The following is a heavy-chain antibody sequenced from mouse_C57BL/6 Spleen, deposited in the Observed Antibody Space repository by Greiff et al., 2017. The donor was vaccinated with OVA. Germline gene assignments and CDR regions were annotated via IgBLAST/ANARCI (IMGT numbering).Heavy chain of an antibody. CDR2: ISSGGSYT. J-gene: IGHJ4*01. D-gene: IGHD1-1*01. Sequence: EVQVVASWGDLVKPGGSLKLSCAASGFTFSSYGMSWVRQTPDKRLEWVATISSGGSYTYYPDSVKGRFTISRDNAKNTLYLQMSSLKSEDTAMYYCARQFITTVVAADYYAMDYWGQGTSVTVSS. CDR1: GFTFSSYG. CDR3: ARQFITTVVAADYYAMDY. V-gene: IGHV5-6*01.